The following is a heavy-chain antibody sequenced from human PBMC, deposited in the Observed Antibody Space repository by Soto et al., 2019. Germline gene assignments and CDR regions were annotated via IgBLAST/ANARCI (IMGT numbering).Heavy chain of an antibody. CDR1: GFTFGDYA. CDR2: IRSKAYGGTP. Sequence: GGSLRLSCTASGFTFGDYALSWVRRAPGKGLEWVGSIRSKAYGGTPEYAASVKGRFSISRDDSKSIAYLQMNSLKTEDAAVYYCTRLHRHPLPPFDFWGQGTLVTVSS. CDR3: TRLHRHPLPPFDF. J-gene: IGHJ4*02. V-gene: IGHV3-49*04.